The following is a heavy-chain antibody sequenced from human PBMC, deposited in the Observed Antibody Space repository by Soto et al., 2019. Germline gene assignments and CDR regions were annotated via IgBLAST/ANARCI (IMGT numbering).Heavy chain of an antibody. J-gene: IGHJ3*02. D-gene: IGHD3-16*01. CDR3: AHIMITWGGVSALDAFDM. CDR2: IYWDDDR. Sequence: ESGPTLVNPTQALTLTCSFSGFSLSTSRVGVAWIRQPPGKALEWLAIIYWDDDRRYSPSLQTRLAITKDTSKNQVVLTMTNLDPGDTATYYCAHIMITWGGVSALDAFDMWGQGTMVTVS. V-gene: IGHV2-5*02. CDR1: GFSLSTSRVG.